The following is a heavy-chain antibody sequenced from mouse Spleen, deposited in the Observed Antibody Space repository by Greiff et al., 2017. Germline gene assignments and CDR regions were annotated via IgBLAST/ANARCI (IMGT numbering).Heavy chain of an antibody. CDR3: TRQCSSYFPFDY. J-gene: IGHJ2*01. CDR1: GFTFSDAW. Sequence: DVQLQESGGGLVQPGGSMKLSCAASGFTFSDAWMDWVRQSPEKGLEWVAEIRNKANNHATYYAESVKGRFTISRDDSKSSVYLQMNSLRAEDTGIYYCTRQCSSYFPFDYWGQGTTLTVSS. V-gene: IGHV6-6*01. CDR2: IRNKANNHAT. D-gene: IGHD1-1*01.